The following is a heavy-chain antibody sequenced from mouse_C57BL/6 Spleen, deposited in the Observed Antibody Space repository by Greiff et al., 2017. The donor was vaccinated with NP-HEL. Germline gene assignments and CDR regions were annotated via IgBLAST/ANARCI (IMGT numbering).Heavy chain of an antibody. V-gene: IGHV5-6*01. Sequence: EVQRVESGGDLVKPGGSLKLSCAASGFTFSSYGMSWVRQTPDKRLEWVATISSGGSYTYYPDSVKGRFTISRDNAKNTLYLQMSSLKSEDTAMYYCASILRGYAMDYWGQGTSVTVSS. CDR1: GFTFSSYG. CDR3: ASILRGYAMDY. D-gene: IGHD1-1*01. J-gene: IGHJ4*01. CDR2: ISSGGSYT.